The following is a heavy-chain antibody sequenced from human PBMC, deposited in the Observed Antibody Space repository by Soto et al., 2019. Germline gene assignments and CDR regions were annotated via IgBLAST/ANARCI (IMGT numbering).Heavy chain of an antibody. J-gene: IGHJ4*02. V-gene: IGHV3-33*01. D-gene: IGHD3-3*01. CDR3: ARSLEEENYYDFWSGYYYYFDY. Sequence: GGSLRLSCAASGFTFSSYGMHWVRQAQGKGLEWVAVIWYDGSNKYYADSVKGRFTISRDNSKNTLYLQMNSLRAEDTAVYYCARSLEEENYYDFWSGYYYYFDYWGQGTLVTVSS. CDR2: IWYDGSNK. CDR1: GFTFSSYG.